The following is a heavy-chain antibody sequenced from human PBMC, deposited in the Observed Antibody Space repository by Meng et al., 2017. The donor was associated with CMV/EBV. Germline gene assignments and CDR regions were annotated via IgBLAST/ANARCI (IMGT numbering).Heavy chain of an antibody. CDR1: GFTFSSYA. CDR3: AKDQEELSYYDFWSATYYGMDV. D-gene: IGHD3-3*01. J-gene: IGHJ6*02. CDR2: IYSGGSST. Sequence: GESLKISCAASGFTFSSYAMSWVRQAPGKGLEWVSVIYSGGSSTYCADSVKGRFTISRDNSKNTLYLQMNSLRAEDTAVYYCAKDQEELSYYDFWSATYYGMDVWGQGTTVTVSS. V-gene: IGHV3-23*03.